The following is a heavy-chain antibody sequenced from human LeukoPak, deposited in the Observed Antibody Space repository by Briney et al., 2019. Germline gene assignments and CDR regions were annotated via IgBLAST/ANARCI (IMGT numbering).Heavy chain of an antibody. D-gene: IGHD6-19*01. J-gene: IGHJ4*02. Sequence: PGVSLRLSCAASGFTFSSYAMSWVRQAPGKGLEWVSAISGSGGSTYYADSVKGRFTISRDNSKNTLYLQMNSLRAEDTAVYYCAKVGQWLVLRPERFDYWGQGTLVTVSS. CDR3: AKVGQWLVLRPERFDY. CDR1: GFTFSSYA. V-gene: IGHV3-23*01. CDR2: ISGSGGST.